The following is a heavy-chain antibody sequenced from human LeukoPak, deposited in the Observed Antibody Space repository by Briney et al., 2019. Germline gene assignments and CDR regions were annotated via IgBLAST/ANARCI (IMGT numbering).Heavy chain of an antibody. CDR1: GFTFSSSW. J-gene: IGHJ3*02. CDR3: ARTTSMNYVGDAFHI. Sequence: GGSLRLSCAASGFTFSSSWMHWVRQAPGKGLVWVSRINPDGSSRSYADSVRGRFTISRDNAKNTLFLQMNSLRAEDTALYYCARTTSMNYVGDAFHIWGQGTMVTVPS. CDR2: INPDGSSR. V-gene: IGHV3-74*01. D-gene: IGHD1-7*01.